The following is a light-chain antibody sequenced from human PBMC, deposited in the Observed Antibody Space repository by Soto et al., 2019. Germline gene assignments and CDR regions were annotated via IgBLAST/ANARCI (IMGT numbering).Light chain of an antibody. CDR2: EGA. CDR1: TSFVGTYNF. Sequence: QSVLTQPASVSGSAGQSITSSCTGPTSFVGTYNFVSWYQQHPGKAPHVLIYEGAKRPSGVSNRFSGSTSGSTASLTISGHKTEDEADYYCCSYGCAIISVFGTGTTLTVL. V-gene: IGLV2-23*01. J-gene: IGLJ1*01. CDR3: CSYGCAIISV.